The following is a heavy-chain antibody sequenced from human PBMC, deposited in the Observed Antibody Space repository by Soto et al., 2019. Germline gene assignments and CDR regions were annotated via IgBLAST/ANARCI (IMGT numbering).Heavy chain of an antibody. CDR2: ISGTGGST. CDR1: GFTFSTYA. J-gene: IGHJ4*02. D-gene: IGHD6-19*01. V-gene: IGHV3-23*01. CDR3: ASRSSGWYFDY. Sequence: GGSLRLSCAASGFTFSTYAMHWVRQAPGKGLEWISSISGTGGSTDYADSVKGRFTISRDNSQNTLYLQMNSLRAEDTAVYYCASRSSGWYFDYWGQGTLVTVSS.